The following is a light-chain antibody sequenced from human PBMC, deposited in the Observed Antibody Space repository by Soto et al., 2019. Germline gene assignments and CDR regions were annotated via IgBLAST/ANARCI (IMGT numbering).Light chain of an antibody. Sequence: EIVLTQSPATLSLSPGERATLSCRASQSVNSYLAWYQQKPGQAPRLLIHDASNRATGTPARFSGSGSGTDFTLTISSLEPEDFAVYYYQQRINWPLTFGGGTKVEI. J-gene: IGKJ4*01. CDR1: QSVNSY. CDR2: DAS. CDR3: QQRINWPLT. V-gene: IGKV3-11*01.